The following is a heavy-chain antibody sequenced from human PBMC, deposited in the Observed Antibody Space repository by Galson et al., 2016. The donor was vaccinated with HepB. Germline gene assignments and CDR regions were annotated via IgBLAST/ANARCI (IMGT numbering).Heavy chain of an antibody. CDR1: GFTFSNYA. J-gene: IGHJ4*02. D-gene: IGHD3-22*01. CDR2: ISGRGGST. Sequence: SLRLSCAASGFTFSNYAMNWVRQAPGKGLEWVSAISGRGGSTFYAESVKGRFTISRDNSRNTLYLQMNSLRAEDTAVYYCAKYRDHSSGYYPLDYWGQGTLVTVSS. V-gene: IGHV3-23*01. CDR3: AKYRDHSSGYYPLDY.